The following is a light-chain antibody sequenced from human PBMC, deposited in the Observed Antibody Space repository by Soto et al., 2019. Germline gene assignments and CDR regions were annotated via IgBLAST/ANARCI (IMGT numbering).Light chain of an antibody. Sequence: DIHMTQSPSSLSASVGDTVTITCRASQNIDMYLNWYQQKPGKAPRVLISGASNLQSGVPSRFSGSGSGTDFTLTISSLQSADFASYFCQHTFNSPPWTFGQGTKVDIK. V-gene: IGKV1-39*01. J-gene: IGKJ1*01. CDR1: QNIDMY. CDR2: GAS. CDR3: QHTFNSPPWT.